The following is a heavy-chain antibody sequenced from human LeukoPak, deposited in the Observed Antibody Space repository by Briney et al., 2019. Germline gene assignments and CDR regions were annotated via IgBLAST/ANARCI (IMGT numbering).Heavy chain of an antibody. V-gene: IGHV4-34*01. Sequence: SETLSLTCAVYGGSFSGYYWSWIRQPPGKGLEWIGEINHSGSTNYNPSLKSRVTISVDTSKNQFSLKLSSVTAADTAVYYCARPSGDYTNWFDPWGQGTLVTVSS. D-gene: IGHD4-17*01. CDR2: INHSGST. CDR3: ARPSGDYTNWFDP. CDR1: GGSFSGYY. J-gene: IGHJ5*02.